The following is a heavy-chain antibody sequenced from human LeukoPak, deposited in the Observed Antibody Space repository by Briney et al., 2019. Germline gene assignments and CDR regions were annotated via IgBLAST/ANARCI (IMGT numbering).Heavy chain of an antibody. D-gene: IGHD3-10*01. CDR2: ISTYNGNT. CDR1: GYTFTSYY. CDR3: ARDGGYYGFWFDP. Sequence: ASVKVSCKASGYTFTSYYMHWVRQSPGQGLEGMGWISTYNGNTNYAQKLQGRVSMTTDTSTSTAYMELSSLRSEDTAVYYCARDGGYYGFWFDPWGQGTLVTVSS. V-gene: IGHV1-18*04. J-gene: IGHJ5*02.